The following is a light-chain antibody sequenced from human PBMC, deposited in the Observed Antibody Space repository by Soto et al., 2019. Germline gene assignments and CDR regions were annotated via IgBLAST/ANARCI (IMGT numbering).Light chain of an antibody. Sequence: IALPQSPFTLALSPGERAVLSCRASQSVSTSLAWYQHKPGQAPRLFIYDASKRAPGIPARFSGSGSGTDFTLTISSLEPEDLAVYYCQVRDVWPSFGQGTKVDIK. J-gene: IGKJ1*01. CDR2: DAS. CDR3: QVRDVWPS. CDR1: QSVSTS. V-gene: IGKV3-11*01.